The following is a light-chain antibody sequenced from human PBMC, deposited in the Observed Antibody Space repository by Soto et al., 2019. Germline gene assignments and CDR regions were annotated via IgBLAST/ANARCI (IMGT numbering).Light chain of an antibody. CDR1: QSISSY. V-gene: IGKV1-39*01. CDR3: QQYYSYPRT. CDR2: AAS. Sequence: IQITHSPASLSASVVERVTITFRASQSISSYLNWYQQKPGKAPKLLIYAASTLQSGVPSRFSGSGSGTDFTLTISCLQSEDFATYYCQQYYSYPRTFGQGTKVDIK. J-gene: IGKJ1*01.